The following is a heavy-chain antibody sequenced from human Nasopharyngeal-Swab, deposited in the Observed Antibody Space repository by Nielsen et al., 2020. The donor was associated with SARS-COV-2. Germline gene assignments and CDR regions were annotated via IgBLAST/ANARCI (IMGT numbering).Heavy chain of an antibody. CDR3: ARGCYDSIR. Sequence: GESVKISCAASGFTVSSNYMSWVRQAPGKGLEWVSVIYSGGSTYYADSVKGRFTISRDNSKNTLYLQMNSLRAEDTAVYYCARGCYDSIRWGQGTLVTVSS. CDR1: GFTVSSNY. V-gene: IGHV3-66*01. CDR2: IYSGGST. J-gene: IGHJ4*02. D-gene: IGHD3-22*01.